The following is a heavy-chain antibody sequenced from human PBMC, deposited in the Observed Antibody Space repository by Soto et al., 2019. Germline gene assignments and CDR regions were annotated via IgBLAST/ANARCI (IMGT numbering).Heavy chain of an antibody. Sequence: SETLSLTCTISGASINTYYWSWIRQPPGQGLEWIGYMYYSGSTSYNPSLESRVTISADRARNRFSLRLSSVTAADTAMYFCARLGSPRGDYYDSSGYYFEHCGLGTLVTVSS. J-gene: IGHJ4*02. V-gene: IGHV4-59*08. CDR2: MYYSGST. CDR3: ARLGSPRGDYYDSSGYYFEH. CDR1: GASINTYY. D-gene: IGHD3-22*01.